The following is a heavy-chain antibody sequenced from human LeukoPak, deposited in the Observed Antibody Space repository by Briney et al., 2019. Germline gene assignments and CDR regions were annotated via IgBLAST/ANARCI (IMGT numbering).Heavy chain of an antibody. CDR3: ASITMVRGVTFDY. CDR1: GGTFSSYA. V-gene: IGHV1-69*06. D-gene: IGHD3-10*01. Sequence: SVKVSCKASGGTFSSYAISWVRQAPGQGLEWMGGIIPIFGTANYAQKFQGRVTITADKSTSTAYMELSSLRSEDTAVYYCASITMVRGVTFDYWGQGTLVTVSS. CDR2: IIPIFGTA. J-gene: IGHJ4*02.